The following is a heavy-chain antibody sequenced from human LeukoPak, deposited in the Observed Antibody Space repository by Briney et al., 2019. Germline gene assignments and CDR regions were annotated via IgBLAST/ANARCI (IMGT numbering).Heavy chain of an antibody. Sequence: SETLSLTCTVSGAAVSSYYWSWMRQAPGRELEWIGYISYSGSTKYNPSLESRVTMSIDTSKNQFSLKLTSVTASDTAVYYCARSQYGDYDDAFDIWGQGTMFTVSS. V-gene: IGHV4-59*02. CDR1: GAAVSSYY. D-gene: IGHD4-17*01. J-gene: IGHJ3*02. CDR2: ISYSGST. CDR3: ARSQYGDYDDAFDI.